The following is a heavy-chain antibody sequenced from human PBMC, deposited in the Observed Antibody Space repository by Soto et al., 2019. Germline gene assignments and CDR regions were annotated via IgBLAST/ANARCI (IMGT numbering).Heavy chain of an antibody. CDR1: GYSFSSHA. J-gene: IGHJ4*02. D-gene: IGHD6-13*01. CDR2: IIPVFGTP. CDR3: ARGGALSTSWYWGDGLDS. V-gene: IGHV1-69*06. Sequence: QVQLEQSGSEVKKSGSSVKVSCKASGYSFSSHAITWVRQAPGQGLEWMGGIIPVFGTPSYAQKFQGRVTISADKATNTSYLEWRSLRSEYTAVYYCARGGALSTSWYWGDGLDSWGQGTQVTVSS.